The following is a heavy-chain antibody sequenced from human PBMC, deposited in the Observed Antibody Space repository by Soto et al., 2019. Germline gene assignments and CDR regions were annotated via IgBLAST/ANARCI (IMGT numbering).Heavy chain of an antibody. CDR1: GGSISTYY. D-gene: IGHD3-10*01. V-gene: IGHV4-59*01. Sequence: PSETLSLTCTVSGGSISTYYWSWIRRPPGKVLEWIGYIYNSGSTHSNPSLQSRVTISVDTSKNQFSLKLSSVTAADTAIYYCARARITMVREVIKYNMDVWGQGTTVTVSS. CDR2: IYNSGST. CDR3: ARARITMVREVIKYNMDV. J-gene: IGHJ6*02.